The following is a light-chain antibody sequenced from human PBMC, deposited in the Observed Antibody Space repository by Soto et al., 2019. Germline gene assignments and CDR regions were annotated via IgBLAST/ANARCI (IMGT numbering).Light chain of an antibody. CDR3: PQRGLL. CDR2: DAS. V-gene: IGKV3-11*01. Sequence: EIVLTQSPGTLSFSPGEGAAVSCTASQSGSIYLAWYQQKPGQAPRLLIYDASNRATRIPARFRGSGYGTYLTLTLDSLEHEDFAIYYCPQRGLLFGGATHVQIK. CDR1: QSGSIY. J-gene: IGKJ4*01.